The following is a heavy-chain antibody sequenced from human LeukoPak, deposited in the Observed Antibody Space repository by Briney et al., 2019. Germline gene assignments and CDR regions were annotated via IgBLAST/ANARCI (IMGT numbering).Heavy chain of an antibody. D-gene: IGHD1-7*01. CDR2: MNPNSGNT. V-gene: IGHV1-8*01. J-gene: IGHJ4*02. CDR1: GYTFTSYD. Sequence: RASVKVSCKASGYTFTSYDINWVRQATGQGLEWMGWMNPNSGNTGYAQKFQGRVTMTRNTSISTAYMELSSLRSEDTAVYYCARDPNWNYGLFDYWGQGTLVTVSS. CDR3: ARDPNWNYGLFDY.